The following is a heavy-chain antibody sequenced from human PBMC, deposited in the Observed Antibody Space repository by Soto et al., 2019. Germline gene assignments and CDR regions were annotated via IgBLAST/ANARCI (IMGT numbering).Heavy chain of an antibody. J-gene: IGHJ5*02. CDR1: GFTFSSYA. V-gene: IGHV3-23*01. Sequence: EVQLLESGGGLVQPGGSLRLSCAASGFTFSSYAMSWVRQAPGKGLEWVSAISGSGGSTYYADSVKGRFTISRDNSKNTLYLQMNSLRAEDTAVYYCAKPIDGSGSWRLRGIIDWFDPWGQGTLVTVSS. CDR3: AKPIDGSGSWRLRGIIDWFDP. CDR2: ISGSGGST. D-gene: IGHD3-10*01.